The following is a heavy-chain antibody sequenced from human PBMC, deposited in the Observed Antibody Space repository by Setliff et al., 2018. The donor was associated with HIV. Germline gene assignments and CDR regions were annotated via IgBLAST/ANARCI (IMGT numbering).Heavy chain of an antibody. CDR3: ARDGLNYYDGSGRVYYYYYMDV. CDR2: IGTINNT. D-gene: IGHD3-22*01. Sequence: PGGSLRLSCAASGFSFSDNVITWIRQAPGKGLEWVSLIGTINNTYYADSVKGRFTISRDDSQNTLYLQVNSLRPEDTAVYYCARDGLNYYDGSGRVYYYYYMDVWGKGTTVTVSS. V-gene: IGHV3-23*01. J-gene: IGHJ6*03. CDR1: GFSFSDNV.